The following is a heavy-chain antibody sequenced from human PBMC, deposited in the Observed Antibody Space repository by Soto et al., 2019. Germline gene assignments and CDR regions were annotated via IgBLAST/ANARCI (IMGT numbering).Heavy chain of an antibody. CDR1: GCTFSSYA. V-gene: IGHV1-69*13. J-gene: IGHJ6*02. Sequence: AXVKVSCKASGCTFSSYAISWVRQAPGQGLEWMGGIIPIFGTANYAQKFQGRVTITADESTSTAYMELSSLRSEDTAVYYCAREVIAARQGDYYYYGMDVWGQGTTVTVSS. CDR2: IIPIFGTA. D-gene: IGHD6-6*01. CDR3: AREVIAARQGDYYYYGMDV.